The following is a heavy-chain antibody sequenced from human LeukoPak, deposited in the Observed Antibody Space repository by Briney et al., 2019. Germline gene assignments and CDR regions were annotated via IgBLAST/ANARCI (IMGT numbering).Heavy chain of an antibody. CDR3: ARDDDDAFDI. J-gene: IGHJ3*02. V-gene: IGHV4-59*01. CDR1: GGSITNND. Sequence: SETLSHTCAVSGGSITNNDWSWVRQTPGKGLEFIGYVHYSGTTNYNPSLRSRVTISIDTSRKHFFLKLKSVTAADTAVYYCARDDDDAFDIWGQGTMVTVSS. CDR2: VHYSGTT.